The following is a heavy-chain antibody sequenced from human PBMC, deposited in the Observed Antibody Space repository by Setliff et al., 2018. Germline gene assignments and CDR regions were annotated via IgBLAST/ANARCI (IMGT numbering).Heavy chain of an antibody. CDR3: ARASRFGTIKYRGDYYMDV. CDR2: INTNTGNP. J-gene: IGHJ6*03. Sequence: GASVKDSCKASGYTFTTYAISWMRQAPGQGLEWMGWINTNTGNPSYAQGFTGRFVFSLDTSVSTAYLQISSLKAEDTALYYCARASRFGTIKYRGDYYMDVWGKGTTVTVSS. CDR1: GYTFTTYA. V-gene: IGHV7-4-1*02. D-gene: IGHD3-10*01.